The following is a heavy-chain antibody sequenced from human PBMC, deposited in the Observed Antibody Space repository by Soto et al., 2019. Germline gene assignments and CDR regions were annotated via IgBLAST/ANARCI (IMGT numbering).Heavy chain of an antibody. CDR1: GYTFTSYA. Sequence: ASVKVSCKASGYTFTSYAMHWVRQAPGQRLEWMGWINAGHGNTKYSQKFQGRVTITRNTSASTAYMELSSLRSEDTAVYYCARDVTALPQTNNWFDPWGQGTLVTVSS. D-gene: IGHD1-26*01. V-gene: IGHV1-3*01. CDR2: INAGHGNT. CDR3: ARDVTALPQTNNWFDP. J-gene: IGHJ5*02.